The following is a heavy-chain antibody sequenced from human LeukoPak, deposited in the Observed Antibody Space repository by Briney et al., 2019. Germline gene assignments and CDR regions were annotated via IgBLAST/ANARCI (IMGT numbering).Heavy chain of an antibody. Sequence: ASVKVSCKASGYTFTSYGISWVRQAPGQGLEWMGWISGYNGNTKYARKFQARVTLTTDTSTSTAYMELWSLRSDDTALYYCARGGWYYCDSNGYYLIDNWGQGTLVTVSS. D-gene: IGHD3-22*01. J-gene: IGHJ4*02. CDR3: ARGGWYYCDSNGYYLIDN. CDR1: GYTFTSYG. CDR2: ISGYNGNT. V-gene: IGHV1-18*01.